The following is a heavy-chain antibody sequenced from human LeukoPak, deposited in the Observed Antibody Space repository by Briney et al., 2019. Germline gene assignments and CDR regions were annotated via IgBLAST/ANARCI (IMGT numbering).Heavy chain of an antibody. CDR1: GGSISSYY. Sequence: PSETLSLTCTVSGGSISSYYWSWIRQPPGKGLEWIGYIYYSGSTNYNPSLKSRVTISVDTSKKHFSLKLSSVPAADTAVYYCAGTGLFFDYWSQGTLVTVSS. CDR3: AGTGLFFDY. CDR2: IYYSGST. D-gene: IGHD7-27*01. V-gene: IGHV4-59*01. J-gene: IGHJ4*02.